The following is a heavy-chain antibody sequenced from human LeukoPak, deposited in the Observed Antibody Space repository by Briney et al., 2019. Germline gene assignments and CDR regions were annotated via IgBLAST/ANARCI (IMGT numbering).Heavy chain of an antibody. CDR1: GYSISTGFY. Sequence: PSETLSLTCTVSGYSISTGFYWGWIRQPPGKGLEWIGTIHGGGTTNYNPSLKSRLTLSVDTSKNQFSLKLSSVTAADTAVYYCARDWGGRNYYYMDVWGKGTTVTVSS. D-gene: IGHD1-26*01. CDR2: IHGGGTT. V-gene: IGHV4-38-2*02. J-gene: IGHJ6*03. CDR3: ARDWGGRNYYYMDV.